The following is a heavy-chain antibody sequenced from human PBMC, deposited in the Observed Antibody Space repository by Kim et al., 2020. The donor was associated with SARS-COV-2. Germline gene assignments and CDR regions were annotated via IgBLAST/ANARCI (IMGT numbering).Heavy chain of an antibody. D-gene: IGHD3-3*01. V-gene: IGHV5-51*01. CDR3: ARSTRITIFGVVPNDAFDI. CDR2: IYPGDSDT. Sequence: GESLKISCKGSGYSFTSYWIGWVRQMPGKGLEWMGIIYPGDSDTRYSPSFQGQVTISADKSISTAYLQWSSLKASDTAMYYCARSTRITIFGVVPNDAFDIWGQGTMVTVSS. CDR1: GYSFTSYW. J-gene: IGHJ3*02.